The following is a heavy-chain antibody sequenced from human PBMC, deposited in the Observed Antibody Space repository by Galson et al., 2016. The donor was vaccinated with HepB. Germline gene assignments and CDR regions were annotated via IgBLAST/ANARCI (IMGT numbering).Heavy chain of an antibody. J-gene: IGHJ4*02. Sequence: SLRLSCAASGFTVSSNYMTWVRQAPGKGLEWVSVIYSSGSTYYADSVKGRFTISRDNSKNTLYLQMNSLRAEDTAVYYCARVSDGYNTAPVDYWGQGTLVTVSS. CDR1: GFTVSSNY. D-gene: IGHD5-24*01. V-gene: IGHV3-66*01. CDR2: IYSSGST. CDR3: ARVSDGYNTAPVDY.